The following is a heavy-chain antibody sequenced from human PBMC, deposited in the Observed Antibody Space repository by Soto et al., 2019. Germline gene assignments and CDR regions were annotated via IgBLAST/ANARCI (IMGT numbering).Heavy chain of an antibody. CDR3: ARARKGSGSDYYYHYGMDV. J-gene: IGHJ6*04. D-gene: IGHD3-3*01. CDR2: INHSGST. CDR1: GGSFSDYY. Sequence: SLTCSVYGGSFSDYYWSWIRQPPGKGLEWIGEINHSGSTNYNPSLKSRVTISVHTSKNQFSLKLSSVTAADTAVYYCARARKGSGSDYYYHYGMDVWGKGTTVTVS. V-gene: IGHV4-34*01.